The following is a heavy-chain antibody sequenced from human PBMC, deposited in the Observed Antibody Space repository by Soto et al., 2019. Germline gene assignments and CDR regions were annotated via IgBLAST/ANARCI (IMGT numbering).Heavy chain of an antibody. Sequence: PVGSLRLSCAASGFTFSSYAMSWVRQAPEKGLEWVSAISGSGGSTYYADSVKGRFTISRDNSKNTLYLQMNSLRAEDTAVYYCAKESGSMVRGVIITRFDYWGQGTLVTVSS. CDR2: ISGSGGST. V-gene: IGHV3-23*01. CDR3: AKESGSMVRGVIITRFDY. D-gene: IGHD3-10*01. J-gene: IGHJ4*02. CDR1: GFTFSSYA.